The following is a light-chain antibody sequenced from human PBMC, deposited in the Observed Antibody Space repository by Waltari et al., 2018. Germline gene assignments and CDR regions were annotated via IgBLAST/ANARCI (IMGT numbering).Light chain of an antibody. J-gene: IGKJ1*01. V-gene: IGKV1-NL1*01. CDR3: QQHYTTPWT. CDR2: GAS. Sequence: DIQMTQSPSSLSASVGDRFTVTCRASQGISNSLAWYQQKPGKAPKLLLYGASRLESGVPSRFSGSGSGTDYTLTISSLQPEDFATYYCQQHYTTPWTFGQGTKVEIK. CDR1: QGISNS.